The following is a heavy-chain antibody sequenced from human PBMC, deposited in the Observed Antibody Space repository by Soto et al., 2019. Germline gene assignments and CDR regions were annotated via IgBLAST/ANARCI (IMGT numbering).Heavy chain of an antibody. J-gene: IGHJ4*02. CDR3: AKSQETIQLWFPYYFDY. CDR1: GFTFSSYA. V-gene: IGHV3-23*01. Sequence: GGSLRLSCAASGFTFSSYAMSWVRQAPGKGLEWVSAISGSGGSTYYADSVKGRFTISRDNSKDKLYLQMNSLRAEDTAVYYCAKSQETIQLWFPYYFDYWGQGTLVTVSS. CDR2: ISGSGGST. D-gene: IGHD5-18*01.